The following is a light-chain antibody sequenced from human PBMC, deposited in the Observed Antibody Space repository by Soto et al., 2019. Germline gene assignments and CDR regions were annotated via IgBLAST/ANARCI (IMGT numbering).Light chain of an antibody. CDR2: SAS. Sequence: DIQMTQSPSSLSASVGDRVTITCRASQNIATNLNWYQQKAGKAPTVLIYSASTLQSGVPSRFSGSGSGTDFTLTISSLQPEDSATYYCQQSYSSLVYNFGPGTKVDIK. V-gene: IGKV1-39*01. CDR1: QNIATN. J-gene: IGKJ2*01. CDR3: QQSYSSLVYN.